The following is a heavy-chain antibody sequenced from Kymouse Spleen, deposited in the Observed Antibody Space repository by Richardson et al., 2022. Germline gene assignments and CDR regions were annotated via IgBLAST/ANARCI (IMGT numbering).Heavy chain of an antibody. V-gene: IGHV3-30*18. CDR1: GFTFSSYG. Sequence: QVQLVESGGGVVQPGRSLRLSCAASGFTFSSYGMHWVRQAPGKGLEWVAVISYDGSNKYYADSVKGRFTISRDNSKNTLYLQMNSLRAEDTAVYYCAKDEVTMVRGASHYYYYGMDVWGQGTTVTVSS. CDR2: ISYDGSNK. D-gene: IGHD3-10*01. J-gene: IGHJ6*02. CDR3: AKDEVTMVRGASHYYYYGMDV.